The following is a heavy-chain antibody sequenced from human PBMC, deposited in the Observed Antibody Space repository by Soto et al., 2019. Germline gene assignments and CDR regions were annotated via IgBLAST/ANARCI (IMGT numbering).Heavy chain of an antibody. Sequence: QITLKESGPTLVKPTQTLTLTCTFSGFSLSTSGVGVGWIRQPPGKALEWLALIYWNDDKYYNPSLKNRLTITKDPSKNQVIFTMTNMDPADTATYYCARRGGGYCSSTTCWFDSWGQGTLVTVSS. CDR1: GFSLSTSGVG. CDR3: ARRGGGYCSSTTCWFDS. D-gene: IGHD2-2*01. CDR2: IYWNDDK. J-gene: IGHJ5*01. V-gene: IGHV2-5*01.